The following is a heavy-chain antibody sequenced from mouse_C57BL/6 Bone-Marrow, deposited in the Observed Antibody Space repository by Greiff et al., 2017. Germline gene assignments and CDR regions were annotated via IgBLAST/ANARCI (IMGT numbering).Heavy chain of an antibody. J-gene: IGHJ4*01. V-gene: IGHV1-52*01. Sequence: QVQLQQPGAELVRPGASVKLSCQAFGYTFTSYWMHRVKQRPIPGLEWIGNIDPFDCETHYNQKFKDKATLTVDKSPSTAYMQLSSLTSEDSAVYYCARGEAAMDYWGQGTSVTVSA. CDR2: IDPFDCET. CDR3: ARGEAAMDY. CDR1: GYTFTSYW.